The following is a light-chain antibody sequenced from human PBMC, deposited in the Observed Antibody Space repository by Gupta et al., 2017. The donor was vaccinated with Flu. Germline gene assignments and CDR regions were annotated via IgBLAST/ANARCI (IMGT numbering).Light chain of an antibody. V-gene: IGKV4-1*01. CDR2: WAS. J-gene: IGKJ4*01. CDR1: KNY. CDR3: QQYYSSLT. Sequence: KNYLAWYQQKPGQPPKLLIYWASTRESGVPDRFGGSGSGTDFTLTISSLQAEDVAVYYCQQYYSSLTFGGGTKVEIK.